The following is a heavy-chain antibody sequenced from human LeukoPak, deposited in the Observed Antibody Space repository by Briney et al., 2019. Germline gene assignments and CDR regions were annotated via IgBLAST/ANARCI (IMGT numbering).Heavy chain of an antibody. J-gene: IGHJ4*02. CDR1: GYTFTGYY. V-gene: IGHV1-46*01. D-gene: IGHD6-6*01. Sequence: GASVKVSCKASGYTFTGYYMHWVRQAPGQGLEWMGIINPSGGSTSYAQKFQGRVTMTRDMSTSTVYMELSSLRSEDTAVYYCAREGHSSFLCPYWGQGTLVTVSS. CDR3: AREGHSSFLCPY. CDR2: INPSGGST.